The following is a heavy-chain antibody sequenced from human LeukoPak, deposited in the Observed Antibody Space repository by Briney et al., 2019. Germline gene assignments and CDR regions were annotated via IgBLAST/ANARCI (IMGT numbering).Heavy chain of an antibody. V-gene: IGHV3-15*01. CDR1: GFTFSSTW. CDR3: TADLGTTSLQDYYYYMDV. Sequence: GGSLRLSCTASGFTFSSTWMSWVRQAPGKGLEWVGRLKSKTDGATTDYTAPVKGRFTISRDDSKNTLYLQMNSLKTEDTAVYYCTADLGTTSLQDYYYYMDVWGDGTTVSVSS. J-gene: IGHJ6*03. CDR2: LKSKTDGATT. D-gene: IGHD1-7*01.